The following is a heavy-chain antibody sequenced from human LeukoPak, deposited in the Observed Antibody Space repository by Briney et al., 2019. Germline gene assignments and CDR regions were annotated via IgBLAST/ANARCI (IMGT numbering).Heavy chain of an antibody. J-gene: IGHJ6*03. D-gene: IGHD3-10*01. CDR3: AKEAMVRGVTARHYYYYMDV. CDR1: RFTFSSYG. V-gene: IGHV3-30*02. Sequence: GGSLRLSCAASRFTFSSYGMHWVRQAPGKGLEWVAFIRYDGSNKYYADSVKGRFTISRDNSKNTLYLQMNSLRAEDTAVYYCAKEAMVRGVTARHYYYYMDVWGKGTTVTISS. CDR2: IRYDGSNK.